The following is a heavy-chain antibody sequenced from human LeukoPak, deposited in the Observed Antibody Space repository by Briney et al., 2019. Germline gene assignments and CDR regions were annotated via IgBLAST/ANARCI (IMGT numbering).Heavy chain of an antibody. CDR1: GFIVSTNY. V-gene: IGHV3-53*01. Sequence: PGGSLRLSCAVSGFIVSTNYMSWVRRAPGKGLEWVSILYSDGSTYYADSVKGRFTISRDNSKNRLYLQMNSLRAEGTAVYYCARDILSQGPDAFDIWGQGTMVTVSS. CDR3: ARDILSQGPDAFDI. J-gene: IGHJ3*02. CDR2: LYSDGST. D-gene: IGHD2/OR15-2a*01.